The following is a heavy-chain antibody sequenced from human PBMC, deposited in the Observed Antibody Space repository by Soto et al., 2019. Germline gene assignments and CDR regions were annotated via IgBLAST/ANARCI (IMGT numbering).Heavy chain of an antibody. J-gene: IGHJ5*02. D-gene: IGHD4-17*01. Sequence: SETLSLTCTVSGASISSNIYYWGWIRQPPGKGLEWIGSIYYTGNTFYNPSLKSRVTLSVDTSENQFSLRLYSVTAADTAVYYCARQSQEDHGDPNWFDPWGQGTLVTVSS. CDR1: GASISSNIYY. V-gene: IGHV4-39*01. CDR2: IYYTGNT. CDR3: ARQSQEDHGDPNWFDP.